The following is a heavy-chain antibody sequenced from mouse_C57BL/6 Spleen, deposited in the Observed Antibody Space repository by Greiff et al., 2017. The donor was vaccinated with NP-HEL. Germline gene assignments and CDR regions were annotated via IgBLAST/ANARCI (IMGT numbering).Heavy chain of an antibody. V-gene: IGHV1-69*01. CDR1: GYTFTSYW. Sequence: VQLQQSGAELVMPGASVKLSCKASGYTFTSYWMHWVKQRPGQGLEWIGEIDPSDSYTNYNQKFKGKSTLTVDKSSSTAYMQLSSLTSEDSAVYYCARRDYDRSGFAYWGQGTLVTVSA. CDR3: ARRDYDRSGFAY. CDR2: IDPSDSYT. J-gene: IGHJ3*01. D-gene: IGHD2-4*01.